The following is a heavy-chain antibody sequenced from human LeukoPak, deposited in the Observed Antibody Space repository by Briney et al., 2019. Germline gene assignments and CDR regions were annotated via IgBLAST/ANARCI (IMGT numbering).Heavy chain of an antibody. J-gene: IGHJ4*02. D-gene: IGHD3-22*01. Sequence: GGSLRLSCAASGFTVSSNYMSWVRQAPGKELEWVSVIYSGGSTYYADSVKGRFTISRDNSKNTLYLQMNSLRAEDTAVYYCARDVNYYDSSGYYSFDYWGQGTLVTVSS. CDR1: GFTVSSNY. CDR3: ARDVNYYDSSGYYSFDY. CDR2: IYSGGST. V-gene: IGHV3-66*01.